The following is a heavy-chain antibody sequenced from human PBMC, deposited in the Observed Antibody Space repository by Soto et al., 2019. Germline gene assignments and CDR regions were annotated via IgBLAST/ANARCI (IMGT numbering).Heavy chain of an antibody. V-gene: IGHV3-53*04. Sequence: EVQLVESGGGLVQPGGSLRLSCAASGFTVSSNYMSWVRQAPGKGLEWVSVIYSGGSTYYADSVKGRFTISRHNSKNTRYRQRNSLRAEDTAVYYCAREVGHGWFDPWGQGTLVTVSS. CDR3: AREVGHGWFDP. J-gene: IGHJ5*02. CDR2: IYSGGST. CDR1: GFTVSSNY.